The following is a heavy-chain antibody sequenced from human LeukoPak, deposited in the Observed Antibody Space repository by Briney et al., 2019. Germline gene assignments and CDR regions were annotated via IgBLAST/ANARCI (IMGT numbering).Heavy chain of an antibody. V-gene: IGHV3-9*01. CDR1: GFTFDDYA. Sequence: GGSLRLSCAASGFTFDDYAMHWVRQAPGKGLEWVSGISWNSGSIGYADSVKGRFTISRDNAKNSLYLQMNSLRAEDTALYYCAKDKNYYYYGMDVWGQGTTVTVSS. J-gene: IGHJ6*02. CDR3: AKDKNYYYYGMDV. CDR2: ISWNSGSI.